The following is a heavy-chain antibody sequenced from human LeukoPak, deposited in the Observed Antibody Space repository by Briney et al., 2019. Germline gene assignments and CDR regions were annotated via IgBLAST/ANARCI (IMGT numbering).Heavy chain of an antibody. CDR1: GGSISSGGYY. J-gene: IGHJ6*02. CDR3: ARDLVVVAATPYYYYGMDV. V-gene: IGHV4-31*03. Sequence: SETLSLTCTVSGGSISSGGYYWSWIRQHQGKGLEWIGYIYYSGSTYYNPSLKSRVTISVDTSKNQFSLKLSSVTAADTAVYYCARDLVVVAATPYYYYGMDVWGQGTTVTVSS. D-gene: IGHD2-15*01. CDR2: IYYSGST.